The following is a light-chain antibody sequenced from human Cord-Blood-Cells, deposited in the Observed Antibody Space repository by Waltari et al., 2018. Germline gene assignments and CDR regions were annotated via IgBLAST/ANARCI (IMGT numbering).Light chain of an antibody. J-gene: IGLJ2*01. Sequence: SYVLTQPPSVSVSPGQTGRITCSGDALPKKYAYWYQQKSGQAPGLVIYEDSKRPSGIPERFSGSSSGTMATLTISGAQVEDEADYYCYSTDSSGNHRVFGGGTKLTVL. V-gene: IGLV3-10*01. CDR1: ALPKKY. CDR3: YSTDSSGNHRV. CDR2: EDS.